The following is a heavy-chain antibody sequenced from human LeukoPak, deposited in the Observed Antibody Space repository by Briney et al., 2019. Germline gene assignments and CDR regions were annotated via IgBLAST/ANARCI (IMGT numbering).Heavy chain of an antibody. CDR1: GGTFSSYA. D-gene: IGHD6-13*01. V-gene: IGHV1-69*05. J-gene: IGHJ5*02. CDR2: IIPIFGTA. CDR3: ARVPIGYSSSWSYNWFDP. Sequence: SVKVSCKASGGTFSSYAISWVRQAPGQGLEWMGGIIPIFGTANYAQKFQGRVTITTDESTSTAYMELSSLRSEDTAVYYCARVPIGYSSSWSYNWFDPWGQGTLVTVSS.